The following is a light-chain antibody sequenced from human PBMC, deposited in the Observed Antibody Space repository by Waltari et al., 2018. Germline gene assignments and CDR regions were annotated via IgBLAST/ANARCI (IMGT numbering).Light chain of an antibody. J-gene: IGLJ2*01. CDR2: DNN. V-gene: IGLV1-51*01. Sequence: QSVLTQPPSVSGDPGQRVTISCTGSSSNFGGYYVYWYQQFPGTAPKLLIYDNNKRPSGVSDRFSGSKSGTSASLTITGLQPGDEADYYCGTWDSSLSGGLFGGGTRLTVL. CDR3: GTWDSSLSGGL. CDR1: SSNFGGYY.